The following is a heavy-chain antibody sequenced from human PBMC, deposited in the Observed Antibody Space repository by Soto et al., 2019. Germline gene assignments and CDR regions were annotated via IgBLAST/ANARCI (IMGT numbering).Heavy chain of an antibody. D-gene: IGHD2-21*02. Sequence: GGSLRLSCAASGFSFSSYSMNWVRQAPGKGLEWVSGITWNGATTNYADSVKGRFTISRDNAKNSLYLQMNSLRAEDTAFYYCTRGLSKFDYWGQGTLVTVSS. V-gene: IGHV3-20*04. J-gene: IGHJ4*02. CDR1: GFSFSSYS. CDR3: TRGLSKFDY. CDR2: ITWNGATT.